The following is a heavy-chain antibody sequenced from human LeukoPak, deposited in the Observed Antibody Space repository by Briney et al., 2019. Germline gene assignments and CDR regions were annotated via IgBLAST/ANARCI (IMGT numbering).Heavy chain of an antibody. V-gene: IGHV4-30-4*01. CDR3: ARPYYYDSRIDP. CDR1: GGSISSGDYY. J-gene: IGHJ5*02. CDR2: MYYSGST. D-gene: IGHD3-22*01. Sequence: SETLSLTCTVSGGSISSGDYYWSWIRQPPGKGLEWIAYMYYSGSTYYNPSLKSRVTMSADTSKNQLSLKLSSATAADTAVYYCARPYYYDSRIDPWGQGILVTVSS.